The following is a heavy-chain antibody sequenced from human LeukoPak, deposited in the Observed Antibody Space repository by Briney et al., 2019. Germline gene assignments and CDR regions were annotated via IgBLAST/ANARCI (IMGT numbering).Heavy chain of an antibody. CDR1: GFTVSSYY. J-gene: IGHJ3*02. CDR2: FYSGGST. V-gene: IGHV3-66*01. Sequence: PGGSLRLSCAASGFTVSSYYVSWVRQAPGKGLEWVSVFYSGGSTYYADFVKGGFTISRDNSKNTLYPQMNSLRAEDTAVYYCARKLLLSTALAAFDIWGQGTMVTVSS. CDR3: ARKLLLSTALAAFDI. D-gene: IGHD2-15*01.